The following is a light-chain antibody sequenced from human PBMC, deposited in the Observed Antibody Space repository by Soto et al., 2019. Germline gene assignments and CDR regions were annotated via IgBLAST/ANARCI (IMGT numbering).Light chain of an antibody. CDR3: QQHINWPLT. Sequence: EIALTQSPATLSLSPGERATLSCRASQTVSSSLAWYQQKPGQAPRLLIYEESNRATGIPARFSGSGSGADFTLTISSLEPGDFALYYCQQHINWPLTFGGGTKVDIK. J-gene: IGKJ4*01. CDR1: QTVSSS. CDR2: EES. V-gene: IGKV3-11*01.